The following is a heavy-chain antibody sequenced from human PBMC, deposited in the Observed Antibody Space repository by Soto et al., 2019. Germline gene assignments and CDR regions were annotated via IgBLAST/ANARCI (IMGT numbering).Heavy chain of an antibody. CDR1: GFTFSNAW. V-gene: IGHV3-15*01. CDR2: IKSKTDGGTT. D-gene: IGHD3-3*01. CDR3: AKMGGFLEWLWAWFDP. J-gene: IGHJ5*02. Sequence: EVQLVESGGGLVKPGGSLRLSCAASGFTFSNAWMSWVRQAPGKGLEWVGRIKSKTDGGTTDYAAPVKGRFTISRDNSKNTLYLQMNSLRAEDTAVYYCAKMGGFLEWLWAWFDPWGQGTLVTVSS.